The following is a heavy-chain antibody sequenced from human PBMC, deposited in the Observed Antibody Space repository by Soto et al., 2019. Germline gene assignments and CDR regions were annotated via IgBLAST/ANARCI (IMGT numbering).Heavy chain of an antibody. Sequence: QVQLVQSGAEVKKPGSSVKISCKVSGGTFRTYSISWVRQAPGQGLEWMGRIIPILDIANYAQKVQGRVTISADKSTSTAYMALSRLRSEDTAVFYCATDNYPVVVTGAPEVGALDIWGHGKMVTVSS. V-gene: IGHV1-69*08. J-gene: IGHJ3*02. CDR1: GGTFRTYS. CDR3: ATDNYPVVVTGAPEVGALDI. CDR2: IIPILDIA. D-gene: IGHD2-2*01.